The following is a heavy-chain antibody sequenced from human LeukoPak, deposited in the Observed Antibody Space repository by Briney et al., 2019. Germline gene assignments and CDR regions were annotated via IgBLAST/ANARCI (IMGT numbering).Heavy chain of an antibody. CDR3: ARVHFSSSPYFDY. CDR2: IWYDGSQK. V-gene: IGHV3-33*01. CDR1: GFTFRNAG. D-gene: IGHD6-6*01. J-gene: IGHJ4*02. Sequence: PGGSLRLSCAVSGFTFRNAGMHWVRQAPGKGLEWVAVIWYDGSQKYYADSVKGRFTISRDNSKNMLYLHMNSLRAEDTAVYYCARVHFSSSPYFDYWGQGTLVTVSS.